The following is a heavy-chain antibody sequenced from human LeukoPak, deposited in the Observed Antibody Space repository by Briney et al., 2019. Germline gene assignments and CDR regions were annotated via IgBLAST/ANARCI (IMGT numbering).Heavy chain of an antibody. Sequence: SETLSLTCSGSGASTSVYYWTWIRQPAGKGLECIGRVYTSGSTHYNPSLKTRLTMSVDTSKNQFSLKLSSVTAEDTAVYYCARLITGTTTAFDIWGQGTMVTVSS. CDR3: ARLITGTTTAFDI. CDR1: GASTSVYY. D-gene: IGHD1-7*01. J-gene: IGHJ3*02. V-gene: IGHV4-4*07. CDR2: VYTSGST.